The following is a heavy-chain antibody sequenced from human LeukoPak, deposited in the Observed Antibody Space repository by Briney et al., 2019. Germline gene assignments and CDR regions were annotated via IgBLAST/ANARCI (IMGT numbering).Heavy chain of an antibody. D-gene: IGHD2-2*01. CDR3: AKGTLDIVVVPAAPKVYYFDY. CDR2: LSGNGGTT. J-gene: IGHJ4*02. V-gene: IGHV3-23*01. CDR1: GFTFSSSA. Sequence: GGSLRLSCAASGFTFSSSAMSWVRQAPGKGLEWVSALSGNGGTTYYADSVKGRFTISRDNSKNTLYLQMNSLRAEDTAVYYCAKGTLDIVVVPAAPKVYYFDYWGQGTLVTVSS.